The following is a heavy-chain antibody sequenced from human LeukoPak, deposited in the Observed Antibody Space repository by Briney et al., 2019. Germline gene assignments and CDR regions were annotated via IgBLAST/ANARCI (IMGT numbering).Heavy chain of an antibody. CDR1: GDSFSSNSVT. CDR2: TYYRSTWYN. J-gene: IGHJ5*02. D-gene: IGHD2-2*01. Sequence: SQTLSLTCAISGDSFSSNSVTWNWIRQSPSRGLEWVGRTYYRSTWYNDYAVSVRGRITVNPDTSKNQFSLHLNSVTPEDTAVYYCARRLTQYDCFDPWGQGILVTVSS. CDR3: ARRLTQYDCFDP. V-gene: IGHV6-1*01.